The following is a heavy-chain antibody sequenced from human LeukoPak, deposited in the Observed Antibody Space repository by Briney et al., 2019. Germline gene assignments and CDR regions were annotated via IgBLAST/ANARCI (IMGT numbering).Heavy chain of an antibody. V-gene: IGHV1-8*01. CDR2: MNPNSGNT. CDR3: ARVRQLLWFGELTYYYGMDV. Sequence: ASVKVSCKASAYTFTNYDINWVRQATGQGLEWMGWMNPNSGNTGYAQKFLGRVTMTRNTSISTAYMELSSLRSEDTAVYYCARVRQLLWFGELTYYYGMDVWGQGTTVTVSS. D-gene: IGHD3-10*01. J-gene: IGHJ6*02. CDR1: AYTFTNYD.